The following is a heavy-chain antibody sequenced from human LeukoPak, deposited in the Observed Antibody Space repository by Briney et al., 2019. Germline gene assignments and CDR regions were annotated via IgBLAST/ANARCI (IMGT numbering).Heavy chain of an antibody. CDR2: ISYDGSNK. CDR1: GFTVSSNY. CDR3: ARDRVGATDYFDY. V-gene: IGHV3-30-3*01. D-gene: IGHD1-26*01. J-gene: IGHJ4*02. Sequence: GGSLRLSCAASGFTVSSNYMSWVRQAPGKGLEWVAVISYDGSNKYYADSVKGRFTISRDNSKNTLYLQMNSLRAEDTAVYYCARDRVGATDYFDYWGQGTLVTVSS.